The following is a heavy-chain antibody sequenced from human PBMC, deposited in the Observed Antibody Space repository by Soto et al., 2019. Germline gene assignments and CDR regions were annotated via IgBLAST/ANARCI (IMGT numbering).Heavy chain of an antibody. J-gene: IGHJ4*02. Sequence: QVQLVQSGAEVKKPGASVKVSCKASGYTFTSHYIYWVRQAPGQGLEWMGVINPSGGSTSYAQKFQGRLTMNRDKSTGTVDLELSRMKSEDTDVYYCAKDVITTLLTLADFDYWCKGTLFTVSS. D-gene: IGHD3-10*02. V-gene: IGHV1-46*01. CDR3: AKDVITTLLTLADFDY. CDR2: INPSGGST. CDR1: GYTFTSHY.